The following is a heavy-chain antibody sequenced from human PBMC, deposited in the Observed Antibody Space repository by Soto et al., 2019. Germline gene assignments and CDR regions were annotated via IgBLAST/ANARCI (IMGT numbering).Heavy chain of an antibody. Sequence: QVHLVQSGAEVKKPGASVKVSCKASGYTFTNYYIHWVRQAHGQGLEWLGIIRASGGRTEYAQRFQGRVTMTRDTSTSTVYMELTSLTSEDTAVYYCAREPNESYYFDYWGQGTLVTVSS. CDR3: AREPNESYYFDY. J-gene: IGHJ4*02. CDR2: IRASGGRT. V-gene: IGHV1-46*01. CDR1: GYTFTNYY. D-gene: IGHD5-18*01.